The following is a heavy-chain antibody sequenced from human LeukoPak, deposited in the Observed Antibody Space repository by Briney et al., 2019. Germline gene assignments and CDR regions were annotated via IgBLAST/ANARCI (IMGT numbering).Heavy chain of an antibody. CDR1: GYTFTTHD. Sequence: ASVKVSCKASGYTFTTHDINWVRQAPGQGLEWMGWMNPNTGNTGYAQKLQGRVTMTTDTSTSTAYMELRSLRSDDTAVYYCARDIPQSIYSSGGWVVLDYWGQGTLVTVSS. CDR3: ARDIPQSIYSSGGWVVLDY. D-gene: IGHD6-19*01. V-gene: IGHV1-8*01. CDR2: MNPNTGNT. J-gene: IGHJ4*02.